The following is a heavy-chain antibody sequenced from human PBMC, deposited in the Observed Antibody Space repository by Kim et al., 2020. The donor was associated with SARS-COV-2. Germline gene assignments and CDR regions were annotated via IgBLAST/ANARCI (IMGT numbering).Heavy chain of an antibody. CDR1: GFPFSRYW. J-gene: IGHJ6*02. D-gene: IGHD3-10*01. V-gene: IGHV3-74*01. CDR3: ARTIYGSGTNMDV. Sequence: GGSLRLSCAASGFPFSRYWMHWVRQVPGKGLVWVSRINSDGSSTTYADSVKGRFTISRDNAKNTLYLQMNSLRAEDTGVYYCARTIYGSGTNMDVWGQGTTVTVSS. CDR2: INSDGSST.